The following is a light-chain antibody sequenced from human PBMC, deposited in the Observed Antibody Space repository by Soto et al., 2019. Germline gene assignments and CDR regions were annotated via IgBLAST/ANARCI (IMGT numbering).Light chain of an antibody. J-gene: IGLJ3*02. CDR2: SNN. V-gene: IGLV1-44*01. CDR1: TSNIGSNT. Sequence: QSVLTQPPSASGTPGQRVTISCSGSTSNIGSNTVNWYQQLPRTAPKLLIYSNNERPSGVPDRFSGSKSGTSASLATSGLQSEDEADCYCSTWDDSLNGVVFGGGTKLTVL. CDR3: STWDDSLNGVV.